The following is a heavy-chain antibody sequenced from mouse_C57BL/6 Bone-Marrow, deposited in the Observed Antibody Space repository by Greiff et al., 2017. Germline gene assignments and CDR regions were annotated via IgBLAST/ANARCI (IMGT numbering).Heavy chain of an antibody. CDR1: GYTFTSYG. CDR2: IYPRSGNT. D-gene: IGHD1-1*01. Sequence: QVQLQQSGAELARPGASVKLSCKASGYTFTSYGISWVKQRTGQGLEWIGEIYPRSGNTYYNEKFKGKATLTADKSSSTAYMELRSLTSEDSAVYFCASHYYGSSYDAMDYWGQGTSVTVSS. CDR3: ASHYYGSSYDAMDY. V-gene: IGHV1-81*01. J-gene: IGHJ4*01.